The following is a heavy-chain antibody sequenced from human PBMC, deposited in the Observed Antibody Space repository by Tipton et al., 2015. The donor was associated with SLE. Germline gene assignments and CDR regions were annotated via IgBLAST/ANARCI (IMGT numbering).Heavy chain of an antibody. J-gene: IGHJ4*02. CDR3: ASLLWYSSGSFED. CDR2: IYYSGTT. Sequence: TLSLTCTVSGDSISTSNYYWGWARQPPGKGLEWIGSIYYSGTTYYNPSLRSRVTTSVETSKNQFSLKLASVTAADTAVYYCASLLWYSSGSFEDWGQGTLVTVSS. D-gene: IGHD6-19*01. CDR1: GDSISTSNYY. V-gene: IGHV4-39*07.